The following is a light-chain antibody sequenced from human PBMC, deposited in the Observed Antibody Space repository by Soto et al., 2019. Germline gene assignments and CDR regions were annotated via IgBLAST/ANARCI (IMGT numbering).Light chain of an antibody. CDR2: DVS. J-gene: IGLJ2*01. CDR1: SSDVGGYNY. V-gene: IGLV2-8*01. CDR3: SSYAGSNNVV. Sequence: QSALTQPPSASGSPGQSVTISCTGTSSDVGGYNYVSWYQQHPGNAPKLMIYDVSKRPSGVPDRFSGSKSGNTASLTVSGVEAEGEADYYCSSYAGSNNVVFGGGTKLTVL.